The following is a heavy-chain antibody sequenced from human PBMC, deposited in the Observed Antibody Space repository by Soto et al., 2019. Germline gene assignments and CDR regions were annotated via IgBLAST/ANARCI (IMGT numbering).Heavy chain of an antibody. V-gene: IGHV1-18*01. CDR1: GYTFTSYG. D-gene: IGHD5-12*01. Sequence: GASVKVSCKASGYTFTSYGISWVRQAPGQGLEWMGWISAYNGNTNYAQKLQGRVTMTTDTSTSTANMELRSLRSDDTAVYYCARFRSGYDFWWFDPWGQGTLVTVSS. J-gene: IGHJ5*02. CDR3: ARFRSGYDFWWFDP. CDR2: ISAYNGNT.